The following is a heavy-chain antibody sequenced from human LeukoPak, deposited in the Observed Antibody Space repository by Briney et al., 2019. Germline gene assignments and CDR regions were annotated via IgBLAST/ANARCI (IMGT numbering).Heavy chain of an antibody. V-gene: IGHV4-59*01. CDR2: FYYTGTT. CDR3: ASKSTDHGELRFDY. D-gene: IGHD4-17*01. J-gene: IGHJ4*02. CDR1: GDSTNTYL. Sequence: SETLSLTCSISGDSTNTYLWSWIRQPPGKGLEWIGYFYYTGTTNYNPSLNSRVTISVDTSKNQFSLKVNSVTAADTGVYYCASKSTDHGELRFDYWGQGTLVTVSS.